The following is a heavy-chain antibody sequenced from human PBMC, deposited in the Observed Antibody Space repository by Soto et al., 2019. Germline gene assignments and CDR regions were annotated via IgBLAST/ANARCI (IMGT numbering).Heavy chain of an antibody. D-gene: IGHD3-10*01. CDR2: IYYSGST. CDR3: ASYVLLWFGELRAGSWFDP. V-gene: IGHV4-30-4*01. Sequence: PSETLSLTCTVSGGSISSGDYYWSWIRQPPGKGLEWIGYIYYSGSTYYNPSLKSRVTISVDTSKNQFSLKLSSVTAADTAVYYCASYVLLWFGELRAGSWFDPWGQGTLVTVSS. CDR1: GGSISSGDYY. J-gene: IGHJ5*02.